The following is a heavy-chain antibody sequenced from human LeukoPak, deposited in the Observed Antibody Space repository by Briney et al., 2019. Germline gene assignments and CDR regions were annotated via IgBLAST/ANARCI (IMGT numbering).Heavy chain of an antibody. CDR2: MNPNSGYT. CDR1: GYTFTSYD. J-gene: IGHJ4*02. V-gene: IGHV1-8*03. CDR3: ARVAGSIDY. D-gene: IGHD6-19*01. Sequence: ASVKVSCKASGYTFTSYDINWVRQATGQGLEWMGWMNPNSGYTGYAQKFQGRVTITRDTSISTAYMELSSLRSEATAVYYCARVAGSIDYWGQGTLVTVSS.